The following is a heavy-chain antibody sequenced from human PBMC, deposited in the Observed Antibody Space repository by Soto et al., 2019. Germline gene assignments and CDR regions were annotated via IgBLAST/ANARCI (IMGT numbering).Heavy chain of an antibody. D-gene: IGHD3-3*01. V-gene: IGHV3-48*02. CDR1: GFTFSSYS. J-gene: IGHJ4*02. CDR2: ISSSSSTI. Sequence: GGSLRLSCAASGFTFSSYSMNWVRQAPGKGLEWVSYISSSSSTIYYADSVKGRFTISRDNAKNSLYLQMNSLRDEDTAVYYCARDVRSDFWSDEIHPFDYWGQGTLVTVSS. CDR3: ARDVRSDFWSDEIHPFDY.